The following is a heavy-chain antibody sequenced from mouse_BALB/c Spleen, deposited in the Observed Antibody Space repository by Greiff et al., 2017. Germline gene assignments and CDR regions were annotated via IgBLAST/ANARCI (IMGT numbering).Heavy chain of an antibody. Sequence: QVQLQQPGAELVRPGASVKLSCKASGYTFTSYWINWVKQRPGQGLEWIGNIYPSDSYTNYNQKFKDKATLTVDKSSSTAYMQLSSPTSEDSAVYYCTRKDYRYDDFDYWGQGTTLTVSS. D-gene: IGHD2-14*01. V-gene: IGHV1-69*02. CDR3: TRKDYRYDDFDY. CDR1: GYTFTSYW. CDR2: IYPSDSYT. J-gene: IGHJ2*01.